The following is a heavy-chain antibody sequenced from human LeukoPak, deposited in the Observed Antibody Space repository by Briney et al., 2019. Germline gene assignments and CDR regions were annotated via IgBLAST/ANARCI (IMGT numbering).Heavy chain of an antibody. Sequence: PGGSLRLSCAASGFTFSSYAMHWVRQAPGKGREWVAVISYDGSNKYYADSVKGRFTISRDNSKNTLYLQMNSLRAEDTAVYYCARALGYCSSTSCPLDYWGQGTLVTVSS. CDR2: ISYDGSNK. CDR1: GFTFSSYA. CDR3: ARALGYCSSTSCPLDY. J-gene: IGHJ4*02. D-gene: IGHD2-2*01. V-gene: IGHV3-30*04.